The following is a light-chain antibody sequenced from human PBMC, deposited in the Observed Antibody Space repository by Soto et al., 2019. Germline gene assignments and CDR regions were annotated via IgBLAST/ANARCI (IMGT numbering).Light chain of an antibody. CDR1: QSVLYSSNNKNY. Sequence: DIVMTQSPDSLAVSLGERATINCKSSQSVLYSSNNKNYLAWYQQRPGQPPKLLIYWASTRESGVPDRFSGSGSGTDFTLTITSLQAEDVAVYYCQKYDSTPPTLGQGTKLEIK. CDR3: QKYDSTPPT. V-gene: IGKV4-1*01. CDR2: WAS. J-gene: IGKJ2*01.